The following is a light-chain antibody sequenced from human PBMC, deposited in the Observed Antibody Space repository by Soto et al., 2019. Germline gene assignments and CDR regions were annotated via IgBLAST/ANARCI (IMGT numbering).Light chain of an antibody. CDR2: NAS. J-gene: IGKJ1*01. CDR3: QHYDSYSGA. Sequence: DIQMTQSPSTLSGSVGDRATITCRASQTIGSWLAWYQQKPGKAPRLLIYNASTLKSGVPSRFSGSGSGTEFTLTISSLQPDDFATYYCQHYDSYSGAFGQGTKGDIK. V-gene: IGKV1-5*03. CDR1: QTIGSW.